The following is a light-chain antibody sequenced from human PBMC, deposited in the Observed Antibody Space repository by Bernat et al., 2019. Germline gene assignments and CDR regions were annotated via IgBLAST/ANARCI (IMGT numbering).Light chain of an antibody. V-gene: IGKV1-5*03. CDR2: KAS. CDR3: HQYNSDFSWA. CDR1: QRISTW. Sequence: DIQMTQSPSTLSASVGDRVTITCRASQRISTWLAWYQQKPGKAPNLLIYKASTLESGVPSRFSGSGSGTEFTLTISSLQPDDFATYYCHQYNSDFSWAFGQGTKVEIK. J-gene: IGKJ1*01.